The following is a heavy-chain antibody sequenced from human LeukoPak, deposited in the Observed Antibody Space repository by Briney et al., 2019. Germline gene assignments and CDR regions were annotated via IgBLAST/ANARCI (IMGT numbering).Heavy chain of an antibody. Sequence: ASVKVSCKASGYTFTGYYMHWVRQAPGQGLEWMGRINPNSGGTNYAQKFQGRVTMTRDTSISTAYMELSRLRSDDTAVYYCVRLGPVISKYCFDYWGQGTLVTVSS. CDR2: INPNSGGT. CDR3: VRLGPVISKYCFDY. V-gene: IGHV1-2*06. J-gene: IGHJ4*02. D-gene: IGHD3-10*01. CDR1: GYTFTGYY.